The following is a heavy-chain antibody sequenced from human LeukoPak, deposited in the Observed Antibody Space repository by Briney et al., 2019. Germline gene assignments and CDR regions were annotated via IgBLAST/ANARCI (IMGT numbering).Heavy chain of an antibody. CDR2: ISGSGGST. V-gene: IGHV3-23*01. J-gene: IGHJ3*02. Sequence: PGGSLRLSCAASGFTFSSYAMSWVRQAPEKGLEWVSAISGSGGSTYYADSVKGRFTISRDNSKNTLYLQMNSLRAEDTAVYYCAKERITMVRGVIGPDAFDIWGQGTMVTVSS. CDR1: GFTFSSYA. D-gene: IGHD3-10*01. CDR3: AKERITMVRGVIGPDAFDI.